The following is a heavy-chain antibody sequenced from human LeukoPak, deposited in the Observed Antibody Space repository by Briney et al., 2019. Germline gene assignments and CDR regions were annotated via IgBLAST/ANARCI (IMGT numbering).Heavy chain of an antibody. CDR2: IDFDGRST. Sequence: GGSLRLSCAASGFFFSAYWMHWVRQVPGKGLVWVSRIDFDGRSTVYVDSVRGRFTVSRDNVKNTLVLEMSGLRAEAKDLHFFASGLSPSKAFDTWGPGTMVTVSS. J-gene: IGHJ3*02. V-gene: IGHV3-74*01. D-gene: IGHD6-25*01. CDR1: GFFFSAYW. CDR3: ASGLSPSKAFDT.